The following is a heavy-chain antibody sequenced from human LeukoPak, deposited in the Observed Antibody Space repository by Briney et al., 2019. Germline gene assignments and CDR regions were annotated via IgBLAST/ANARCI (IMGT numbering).Heavy chain of an antibody. D-gene: IGHD6-13*01. CDR2: ISAYNGNT. CDR1: VYTFTSYG. CDR3: ARDMGIAAAGSEFDY. V-gene: IGHV1-18*01. J-gene: IGHJ4*02. Sequence: GASVNVSCKASVYTFTSYGISWVRQAPGQGLEWTGWISAYNGNTNYAQKLQGRVTMTTDTSTSTAYMELRSLRSDDTAVYYCARDMGIAAAGSEFDYWGQGTLVTVSS.